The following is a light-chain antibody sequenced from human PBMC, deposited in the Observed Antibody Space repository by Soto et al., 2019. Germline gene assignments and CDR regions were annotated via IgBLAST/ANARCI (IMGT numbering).Light chain of an antibody. CDR3: QHYNTYPWT. V-gene: IGKV1-5*01. CDR2: DAS. CDR1: QSISRW. J-gene: IGKJ5*01. Sequence: MTQSPATLSVSAGERATLSCRASQSISRWLAWYHQKPGKAPKLLIYDASSLESGVPSRFSGSGSGTEFTLTISGLQPDDFATYYCQHYNTYPWTFGQGTRLEIK.